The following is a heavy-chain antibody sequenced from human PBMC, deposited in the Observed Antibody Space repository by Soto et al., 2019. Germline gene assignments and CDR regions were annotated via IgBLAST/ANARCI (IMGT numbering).Heavy chain of an antibody. CDR2: IIPLFGTA. V-gene: IGHV1-69*01. J-gene: IGHJ6*02. D-gene: IGHD6-13*01. Sequence: QVQLVQSGAEVKKPGSSVKVSCKASGGTFSNYVVTRVRQAPGQGLEWMGGIIPLFGTANYAQEFQGRVTITADESTSTAYMELSSLRSEDTAVYYCARSLIAAAGLTYYYYGLDVWGQGTTVTVSS. CDR1: GGTFSNYV. CDR3: ARSLIAAAGLTYYYYGLDV.